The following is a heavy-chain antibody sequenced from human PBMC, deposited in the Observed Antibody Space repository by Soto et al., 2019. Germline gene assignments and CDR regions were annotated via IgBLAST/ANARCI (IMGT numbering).Heavy chain of an antibody. CDR3: ARGWGQQQIYYYYCGMDV. CDR1: GGTFSSYA. V-gene: IGHV1-69*01. Sequence: QVQLVQSGAEVKKPGSSVKVSCKASGGTFSSYAISWVRQAPGQGLEWMGGIIPIFGTANYAQKFQGRVTITADESTRTAYMELSSLRSEDTAVDYCARGWGQQQIYYYYCGMDVWGQGTTVTVSS. J-gene: IGHJ6*02. CDR2: IIPIFGTA. D-gene: IGHD6-13*01.